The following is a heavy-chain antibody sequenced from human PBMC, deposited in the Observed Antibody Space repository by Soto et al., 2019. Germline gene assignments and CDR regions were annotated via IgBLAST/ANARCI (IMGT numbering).Heavy chain of an antibody. CDR3: AREVHTYYYDSSGYSPNDAFAI. D-gene: IGHD3-22*01. V-gene: IGHV4-4*07. CDR2: IYTSGST. CDR1: GSSISSYY. Sequence: QVQLQESGPGLVKPSETLSLTCTVSGSSISSYYWSWIRQPAGKGLEWIGRIYTSGSTNYNPSLKSRVTMSVDTSKNQFSLKLSSVTAADTAVYYCAREVHTYYYDSSGYSPNDAFAIWAQGTMVTVSS. J-gene: IGHJ3*02.